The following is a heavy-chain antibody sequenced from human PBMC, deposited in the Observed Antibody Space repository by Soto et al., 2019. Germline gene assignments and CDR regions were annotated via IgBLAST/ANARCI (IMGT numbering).Heavy chain of an antibody. V-gene: IGHV5-10-1*01. Sequence: DSQTIYCRRYGYSFTSYWFTWVRQKPGKGLEWMGRIDPSDSQTYYSPSFRGHVTISATKSITTVFLQWSSLRASDTAMYYCARQIDHSETGPNFPYTCDSSGQGTPVRVS. CDR1: GYSFTSYW. D-gene: IGHD2-8*01. CDR2: IDPSDSQT. CDR3: ARQIDHSETGPNFPYTCDS. J-gene: IGHJ4*02.